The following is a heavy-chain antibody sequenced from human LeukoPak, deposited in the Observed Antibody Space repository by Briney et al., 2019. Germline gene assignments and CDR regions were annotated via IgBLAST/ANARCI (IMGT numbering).Heavy chain of an antibody. D-gene: IGHD6-13*01. J-gene: IGHJ3*02. V-gene: IGHV3-30*04. CDR2: ITNSGNNK. CDR1: GFTFSRYT. CDR3: ARDEGSSWQIYDAFDI. Sequence: GGSLRLSCAASGFTFSRYTMHWVRQAPGKGLEWVAIITNSGNNKDYADSVKGRFTISRDNSKNTLYLQMNSLRAEDTAVYYCARDEGSSWQIYDAFDIWGQGTMVTVSS.